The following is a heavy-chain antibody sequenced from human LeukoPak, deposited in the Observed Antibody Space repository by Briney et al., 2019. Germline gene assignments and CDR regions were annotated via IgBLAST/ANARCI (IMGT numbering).Heavy chain of an antibody. CDR1: GGTFSSYT. V-gene: IGHV1-69*02. J-gene: IGHJ5*02. D-gene: IGHD3-22*01. Sequence: SVKVSCKASGGTFSSYTISWVRQAPGQGLEWMGRIIPILGIANYAQKFQGRVTITSDKSTSTAYMELSSLRSEDTAVYYCARVSYDSSGYSSRGNPVLWFDPWGQGTLVTVSS. CDR2: IIPILGIA. CDR3: ARVSYDSSGYSSRGNPVLWFDP.